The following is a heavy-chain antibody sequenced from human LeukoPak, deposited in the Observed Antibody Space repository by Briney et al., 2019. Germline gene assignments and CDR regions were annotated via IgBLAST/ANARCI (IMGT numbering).Heavy chain of an antibody. D-gene: IGHD3-10*01. V-gene: IGHV3-48*04. CDR2: ISSSGSTI. Sequence: GGSLRLSCAASGFTFSSYWMSWVRQAPGKGLEWVSYISSSGSTIYYADSVKGRFTISRDNAKNSLYLQMNSLRAEDTAVYYCARGYGSGSYYSPPFDYWGQGTLVTVSS. CDR3: ARGYGSGSYYSPPFDY. CDR1: GFTFSSYW. J-gene: IGHJ4*02.